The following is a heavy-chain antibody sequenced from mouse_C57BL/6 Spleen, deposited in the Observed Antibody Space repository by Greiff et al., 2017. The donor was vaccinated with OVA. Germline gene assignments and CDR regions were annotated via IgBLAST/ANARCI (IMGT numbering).Heavy chain of an antibody. Sequence: VQLQQSGPELVKPGASVKISCKASGYSFTGYYMNWVKQSPEKSLEWIGEINPSTGGTTYNQKFKAKATLTVDKSSSTAYMQLKSLTSEDSAVYYCARSGSNYDYAMDYWGQGTSVTVSS. CDR3: ARSGSNYDYAMDY. V-gene: IGHV1-42*01. CDR1: GYSFTGYY. CDR2: INPSTGGT. D-gene: IGHD2-5*01. J-gene: IGHJ4*01.